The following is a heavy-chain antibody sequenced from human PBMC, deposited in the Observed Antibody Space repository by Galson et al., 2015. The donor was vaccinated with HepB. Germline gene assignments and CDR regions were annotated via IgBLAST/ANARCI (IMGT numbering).Heavy chain of an antibody. CDR1: GFTVSSNH. J-gene: IGHJ5*02. CDR3: ARSGPSITIFGVVTTGWFDP. V-gene: IGHV3-53*01. Sequence: SLRISCAASGFTVSSNHMSWVRQAPGKGLEWVSVIYSGGSTYYADSVKGRFTISRDNSKNTLYLQMNSLRAEDTAVYYCARSGPSITIFGVVTTGWFDPWGQGTLVTVSS. CDR2: IYSGGST. D-gene: IGHD3-3*01.